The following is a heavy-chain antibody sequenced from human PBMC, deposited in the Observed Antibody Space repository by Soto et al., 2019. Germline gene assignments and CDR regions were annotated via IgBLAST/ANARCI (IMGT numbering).Heavy chain of an antibody. Sequence: SETLSLTSTVSGGSISSYYGSWIRQPPGKGLEWIGYIYYSGSTNYNPSLKSRVTISVDTSKNQFSLKLSSVTAADTALYYCARRYGWLYFDYWGQGSLVTVSS. CDR1: GGSISSYY. CDR2: IYYSGST. J-gene: IGHJ4*02. CDR3: ARRYGWLYFDY. D-gene: IGHD3-10*01. V-gene: IGHV4-59*08.